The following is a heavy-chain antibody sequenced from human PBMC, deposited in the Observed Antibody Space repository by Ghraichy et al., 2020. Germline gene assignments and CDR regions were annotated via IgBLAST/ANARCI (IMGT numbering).Heavy chain of an antibody. J-gene: IGHJ4*02. Sequence: LTCAASGFTFSSYAMSWVRKAPGKGLEWVSVISGSGGSTYYADSVKGRFTISRDSSKNTLYLQMNSLRAEDTAVYYCAKASNLGATSSYRAGPSDYWGQGTLVTVSS. CDR1: GFTFSSYA. V-gene: IGHV3-23*01. CDR3: AKASNLGATSSYRAGPSDY. D-gene: IGHD1-26*01. CDR2: ISGSGGST.